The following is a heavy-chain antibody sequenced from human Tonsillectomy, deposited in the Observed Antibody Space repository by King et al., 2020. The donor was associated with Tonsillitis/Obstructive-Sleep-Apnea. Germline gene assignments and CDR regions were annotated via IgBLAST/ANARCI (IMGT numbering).Heavy chain of an antibody. D-gene: IGHD3-3*01. J-gene: IGHJ4*02. V-gene: IGHV3-21*01. CDR1: GFTFSSYS. CDR3: ARGPIAIFGPLDF. Sequence: VQLVESGGGLVKPGGSLRLSCAASGFTFSSYSMNWVRQAPGKGLEWVSSISSASSYIYYADSVKGRFTISRDNAKNSLYLQMNSLRAEDTAVYYCARGPIAIFGPLDFWGQGTLVTVSS. CDR2: ISSASSYI.